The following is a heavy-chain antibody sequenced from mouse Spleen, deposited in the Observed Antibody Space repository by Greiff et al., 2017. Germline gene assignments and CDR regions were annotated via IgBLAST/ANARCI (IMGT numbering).Heavy chain of an antibody. CDR2: IYPRSGNT. V-gene: IGHV1-81*01. Sequence: VQLQESGAELARPGASVKLSCKASGYTFTSYGISWVKQRTGQGLEWIGEIYPRSGNTYYNEKFKGKATLTADKSSSTAYMELRSLTSEDSAVYFCARGGNDHYYAMDYWGQGTSVTVSS. J-gene: IGHJ4*01. CDR3: ARGGNDHYYAMDY. CDR1: GYTFTSYG. D-gene: IGHD2-2*01.